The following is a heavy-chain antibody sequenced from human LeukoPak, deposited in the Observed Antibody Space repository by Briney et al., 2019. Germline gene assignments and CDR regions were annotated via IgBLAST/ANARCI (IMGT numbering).Heavy chain of an antibody. J-gene: IGHJ4*02. CDR2: INHSGST. CDR1: GYSISSGYY. V-gene: IGHV4-38-2*01. Sequence: SETLSLTCAVSGYSISSGYYWGWIRQPPGKGLEWIGEINHSGSTNYNPSLKSRVTISVDTSKNQFSLKLSSVTAADTAVYYCVRGLGGDYWGQGTLVTVSS. CDR3: VRGLGGDY.